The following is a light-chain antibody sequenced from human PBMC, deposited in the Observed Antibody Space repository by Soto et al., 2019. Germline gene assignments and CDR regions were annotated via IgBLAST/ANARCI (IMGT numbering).Light chain of an antibody. CDR1: QNVLYKSKNKNY. CDR3: QQYNGYPLN. J-gene: IGKJ4*01. CDR2: DAS. Sequence: DIVMTQSPDSLGISLGERATINCKSSQNVLYKSKNKNYLAWYQQKPGKAPKLLIYDASSLESGVPSRFSGSGSGTEFTLTISSLQPDDFATYYCQQYNGYPLNFGGGTKVDIK. V-gene: IGKV4-1*01.